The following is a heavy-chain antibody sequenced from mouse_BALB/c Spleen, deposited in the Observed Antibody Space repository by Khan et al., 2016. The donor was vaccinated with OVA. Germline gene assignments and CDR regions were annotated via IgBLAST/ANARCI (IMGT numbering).Heavy chain of an antibody. CDR2: MIYSGNT. CDR3: ARSTYRYAFAY. CDR1: GDSIPSGC. D-gene: IGHD2-14*01. V-gene: IGHV3-8*02. Sequence: EVQLQESGPSLVKPSQTLSLTCSVTGDSIPSGCWSWIRKFPGNKLEYIGYMIYSGNTYYNPSLKSPMSITRHTSKNQYYLQLNSVTTENTDTYYCARSTYRYAFAYGGQGTQVTVPA. J-gene: IGHJ3*01.